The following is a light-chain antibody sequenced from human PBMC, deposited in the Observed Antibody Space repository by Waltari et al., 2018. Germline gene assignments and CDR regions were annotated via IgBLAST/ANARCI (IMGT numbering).Light chain of an antibody. CDR3: QSFDGTNVI. J-gene: IGLJ2*01. Sequence: FMLTQPHSVSESPGKTVTISSIRSSGSIASNSVQWYHHRPASAPTTVIYEDNRRPSGVPDRFSGSFDSSSKSASLTIYGLKTEDEADYYCQSFDGTNVIFGGGTKLTVL. CDR2: EDN. V-gene: IGLV6-57*03. CDR1: SGSIASNS.